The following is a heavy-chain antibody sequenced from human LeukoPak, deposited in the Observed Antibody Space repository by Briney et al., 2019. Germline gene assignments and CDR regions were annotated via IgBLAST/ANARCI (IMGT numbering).Heavy chain of an antibody. V-gene: IGHV3-23*01. Sequence: PGGSLRLSCAASGFTFSSYAMSWVRQAPGKGLEWVSAISGSCGSTYYPDSVKGRFTISSANSNNTLYLQMNHRTAEDTSVYYGAIRSSCAFWGQGTLVTVSS. CDR1: GFTFSSYA. J-gene: IGHJ4*02. CDR2: ISGSCGST. CDR3: AIRSSCAF. D-gene: IGHD6-13*01.